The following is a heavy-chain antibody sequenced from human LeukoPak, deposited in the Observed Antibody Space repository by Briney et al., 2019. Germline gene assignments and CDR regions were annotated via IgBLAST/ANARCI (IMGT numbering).Heavy chain of an antibody. CDR1: GGTFSSYA. CDR3: ARPNDFWSGYYSFDY. V-gene: IGHV1-69*13. CDR2: IIPIFGTA. D-gene: IGHD3-3*01. J-gene: IGHJ4*02. Sequence: SVKVSCKASGGTFSSYAISWVRQAPGQGLEWMGGIIPIFGTANYAQKFQGRVTITADESTSTAYMELSSLRSKDTAVYYCARPNDFWSGYYSFDYWGQGTLVTVSS.